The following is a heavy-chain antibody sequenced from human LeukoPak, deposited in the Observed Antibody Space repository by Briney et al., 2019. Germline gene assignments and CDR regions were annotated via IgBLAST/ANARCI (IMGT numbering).Heavy chain of an antibody. CDR3: AREEYHCSSTSCYRSNDY. Sequence: ASVKVSCKASGYTFTGYYMHWVRQAPGQGLEWTGWINPNSGGTNYAQKFQGRVTMTRDTSISTAYMELSRLRSDDTAVYYCAREEYHCSSTSCYRSNDYWGQGTLVTVSS. V-gene: IGHV1-2*02. D-gene: IGHD2-2*02. CDR1: GYTFTGYY. CDR2: INPNSGGT. J-gene: IGHJ4*02.